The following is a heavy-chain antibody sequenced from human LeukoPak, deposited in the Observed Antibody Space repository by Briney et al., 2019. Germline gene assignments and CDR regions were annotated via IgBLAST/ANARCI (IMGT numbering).Heavy chain of an antibody. Sequence: SQTLSRTCTVSGGSISSDTYYWSWIRQTAGKGLEWIGRVYTSGTTNYNPSLKSRVTISIDTSKNQFSLKLSSVTAADTAVYYCASHPYGSGGSFDYWGQGTLVTVSS. CDR2: VYTSGTT. CDR3: ASHPYGSGGSFDY. D-gene: IGHD3-10*01. V-gene: IGHV4-61*02. J-gene: IGHJ4*02. CDR1: GGSISSDTYY.